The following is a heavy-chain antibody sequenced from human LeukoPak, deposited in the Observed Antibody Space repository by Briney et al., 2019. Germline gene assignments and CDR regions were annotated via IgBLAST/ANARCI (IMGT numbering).Heavy chain of an antibody. CDR3: ARVLSLRFPSFTPLYYMDV. Sequence: GASVKVSCKASGGTFSSYAISWVRQAPGQGLEWMGGIIPIFGTANYAQKFQGRVTITADKSTSTAYMELSSLRSEDTAVYYCARVLSLRFPSFTPLYYMDVWGKGTTVTVSS. J-gene: IGHJ6*03. CDR1: GGTFSSYA. V-gene: IGHV1-69*06. CDR2: IIPIFGTA. D-gene: IGHD3-16*01.